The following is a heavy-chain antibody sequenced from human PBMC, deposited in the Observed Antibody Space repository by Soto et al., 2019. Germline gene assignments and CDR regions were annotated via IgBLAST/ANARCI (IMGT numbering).Heavy chain of an antibody. D-gene: IGHD2-21*02. Sequence: SETLSLTCTVSGGSISRYYWSWIRQPPGKGLEWIGYLYSAGSTIYNPSLKSRVTISVDMSQNQFSLNLNYVTAADTAVYYCARDLFGYSGNACYQLDSWGQGPTVTV. V-gene: IGHV4-59*01. J-gene: IGHJ6*02. CDR1: GGSISRYY. CDR2: LYSAGST. CDR3: ARDLFGYSGNACYQLDS.